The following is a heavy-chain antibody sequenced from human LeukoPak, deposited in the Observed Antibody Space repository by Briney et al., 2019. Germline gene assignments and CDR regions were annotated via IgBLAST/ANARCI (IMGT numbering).Heavy chain of an antibody. J-gene: IGHJ6*03. CDR2: IYTSGST. CDR1: GGSISSYY. Sequence: SETLSLTCTVSGGSISSYYWSWIRQPAGKGLEWIGRIYTSGSTNYNPSLKSRVTMSVDTSKNQFSLKLSSVTAADTAVYYCAREAVLLWFGELLAYYYYYYMDVWGKGTTVTISS. D-gene: IGHD3-10*01. CDR3: AREAVLLWFGELLAYYYYYYMDV. V-gene: IGHV4-4*07.